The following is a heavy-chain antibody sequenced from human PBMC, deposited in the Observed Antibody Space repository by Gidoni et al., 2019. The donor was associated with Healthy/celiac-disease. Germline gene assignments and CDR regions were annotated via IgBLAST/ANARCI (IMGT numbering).Heavy chain of an antibody. Sequence: QVQLVQSGAEVKQTGSSVKVSCKASGGHFSSYAISWVRQAPGQGLEWMGRIIPILGIANYAQKFQVRFTITADKSTSTAYMELSSLRSDDTAVYYCARDSDIAVAGYDYWGQGTLVTVSS. V-gene: IGHV1-69*04. CDR3: ARDSDIAVAGYDY. CDR2: IIPILGIA. D-gene: IGHD6-19*01. CDR1: GGHFSSYA. J-gene: IGHJ4*02.